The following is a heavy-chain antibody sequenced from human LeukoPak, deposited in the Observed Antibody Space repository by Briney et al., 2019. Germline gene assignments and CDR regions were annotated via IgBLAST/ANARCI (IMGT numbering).Heavy chain of an antibody. CDR3: AKPGIAVAGTLGVFDY. CDR1: GFTFSTYW. CDR2: ISGSGGST. D-gene: IGHD6-19*01. V-gene: IGHV3-23*01. Sequence: GGSLRLSCAASGFTFSTYWMSWVRQAPGKGLEWVSAISGSGGSTYYADSVKGRFTISRDNSKNTLYLQMNSLRAEDTAVYYCAKPGIAVAGTLGVFDYWGQGTLVTVSS. J-gene: IGHJ4*02.